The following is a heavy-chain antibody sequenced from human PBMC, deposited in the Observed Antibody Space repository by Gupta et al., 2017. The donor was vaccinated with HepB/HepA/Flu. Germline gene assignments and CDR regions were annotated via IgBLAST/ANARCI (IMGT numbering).Heavy chain of an antibody. D-gene: IGHD3-16*01. J-gene: IGHJ4*02. CDR1: GFTFSNYY. CDR3: TRDGGPTPRVY. CDR2: IKYDESDI. V-gene: IGHV3-7*01. Sequence: EWQLVESGGGLVQPGGSLRLSCTASGFTFSNYYMSWVRQAPGKGLEWVANIKYDESDIHYVDSVEGRFTISRDNAKNSLFLHMNSLRVEDTAVYYCTRDGGPTPRVYWGQGTLVTVSS.